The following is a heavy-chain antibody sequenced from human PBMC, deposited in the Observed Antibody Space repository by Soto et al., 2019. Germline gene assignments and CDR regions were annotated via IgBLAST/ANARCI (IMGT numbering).Heavy chain of an antibody. Sequence: SETLSLTCSVSGDSIRDYYWIWMRQPPGKGLEWIGYIYNSGSTNYNSSLKSRVSISLDTSKNQFSLKVRSVTAADTAVYYCARETYGDYVGYFDPWGQGIQVTVSS. CDR3: ARETYGDYVGYFDP. CDR2: IYNSGST. V-gene: IGHV4-59*12. CDR1: GDSIRDYY. D-gene: IGHD4-17*01. J-gene: IGHJ5*02.